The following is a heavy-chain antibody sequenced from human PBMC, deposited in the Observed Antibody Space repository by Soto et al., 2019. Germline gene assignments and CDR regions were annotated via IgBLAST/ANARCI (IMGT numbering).Heavy chain of an antibody. J-gene: IGHJ4*02. CDR3: ARVMYYYDGSGYYLDY. CDR2: IIPIFGTA. Sequence: GASVKVSCKASGGTFSSYAMSWVRQAPGQGLEWMGGIIPIFGTANYAQKFQGRVTITADESTSTAYMELSSLRSEDTAVYYCARVMYYYDGSGYYLDYWGQGTLVTVSS. D-gene: IGHD3-22*01. CDR1: GGTFSSYA. V-gene: IGHV1-69*13.